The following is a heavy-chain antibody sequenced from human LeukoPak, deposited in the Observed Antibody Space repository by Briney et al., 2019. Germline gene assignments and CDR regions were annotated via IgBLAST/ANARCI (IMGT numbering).Heavy chain of an antibody. CDR2: ISSSSSYI. CDR1: GFTFSSYS. D-gene: IGHD6-13*01. Sequence: GGSLRLSCAASGFTFSSYSMNWVRQAPGNGLEWVSSISSSSSYIYYADSVKGRFTISRDNAKNSLYLQMNSLRAEDTAVYYCAREFSSSWSFDYWGQGTLVTVSS. V-gene: IGHV3-21*01. J-gene: IGHJ4*02. CDR3: AREFSSSWSFDY.